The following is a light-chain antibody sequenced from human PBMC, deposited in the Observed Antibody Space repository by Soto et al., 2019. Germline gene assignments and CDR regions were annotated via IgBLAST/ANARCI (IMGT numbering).Light chain of an antibody. V-gene: IGKV1-5*01. J-gene: IGKJ1*01. Sequence: DIQMTQSPSTLSASVGDRVNITCRASQSISGWLAWYQQKPGTAPKLLIYEASNLESGVPSRFSGSGSGTEFTLTISSLQPDDFATYYCQQYYSDWTFGQGTKVDIK. CDR1: QSISGW. CDR3: QQYYSDWT. CDR2: EAS.